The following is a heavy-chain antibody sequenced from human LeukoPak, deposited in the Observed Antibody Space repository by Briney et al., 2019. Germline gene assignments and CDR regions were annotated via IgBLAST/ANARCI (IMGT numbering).Heavy chain of an antibody. Sequence: PSETLSLTCTVSGGSISSHYWSWIRQPPGKGLEWIGYIYYTGSTNYNPSLKSRVTISLDTSKKQFSLKLSSVTAADTAVYYCARDRDGPYCYGLDVWGQGTTVIVSS. CDR3: ARDRDGPYCYGLDV. V-gene: IGHV4-59*11. CDR2: IYYTGST. CDR1: GGSISSHY. J-gene: IGHJ6*02.